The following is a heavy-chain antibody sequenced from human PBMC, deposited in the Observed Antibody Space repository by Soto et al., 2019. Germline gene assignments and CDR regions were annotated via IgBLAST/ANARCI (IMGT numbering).Heavy chain of an antibody. D-gene: IGHD3-9*01. V-gene: IGHV4-39*01. CDR2: IYYSGST. Sequence: SETLSLTCTVSGGSISSSSYYWGWIRQPPGKGLEWIGSIYYSGSTYYNPSLKSRVTISVDTSKNQFSLKLSSVTAADTAVYYCARLHFDWLLPQVWFDPWGQGTLDTVSS. J-gene: IGHJ5*02. CDR1: GGSISSSSYY. CDR3: ARLHFDWLLPQVWFDP.